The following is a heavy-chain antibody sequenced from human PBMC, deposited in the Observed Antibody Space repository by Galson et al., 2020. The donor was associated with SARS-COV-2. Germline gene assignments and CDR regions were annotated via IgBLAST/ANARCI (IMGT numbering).Heavy chain of an antibody. D-gene: IGHD3-9*01. CDR1: GGSISSGAYS. V-gene: IGHV4-30-4*01. CDR3: ARDQTKNAVLTGYYYYYGMDV. CDR2: NYYSGST. J-gene: IGHJ6*02. Sequence: ASETLSLTCTVSGGSISSGAYSWSWIRQPPGTGLEWLGYNYYSGSTYYNPSLKSRVTISVDTSKNQFSLKLSSVTAADTAVYYCARDQTKNAVLTGYYYYYGMDVWGQGTTVTVSS.